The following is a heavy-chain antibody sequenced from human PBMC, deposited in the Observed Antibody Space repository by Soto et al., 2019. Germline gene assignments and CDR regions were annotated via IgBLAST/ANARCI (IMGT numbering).Heavy chain of an antibody. CDR3: ARWWSGSRQGFDP. Sequence: QVQLQESGPGLVKPSQTLSLTCTVSGGSISSGDYYWSWIRQHPGKGLEWIGYIYYSGSTYYNPPIKSRVTISVDTSKNQFSLKLSSVTAADTAVYYCARWWSGSRQGFDPWGQGTLVTVSS. J-gene: IGHJ5*02. V-gene: IGHV4-31*03. D-gene: IGHD3-3*01. CDR1: GGSISSGDYY. CDR2: IYYSGST.